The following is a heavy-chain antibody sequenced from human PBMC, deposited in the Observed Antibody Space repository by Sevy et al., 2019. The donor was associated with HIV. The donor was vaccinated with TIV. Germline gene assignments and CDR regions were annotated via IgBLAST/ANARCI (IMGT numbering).Heavy chain of an antibody. CDR1: GGSMSSGSYY. D-gene: IGHD2-2*01. V-gene: IGHV4-61*02. Sequence: SETLSLTCTVSGGSMSSGSYYWSWIRQPAGKGLEWIGRIYTSGSTNYNPSLKSRVTISVDTSKNQFSLKLSSVTAADTAVYYCARAKGSSWTFDIWGQGTMVTVSS. CDR2: IYTSGST. J-gene: IGHJ3*02. CDR3: ARAKGSSWTFDI.